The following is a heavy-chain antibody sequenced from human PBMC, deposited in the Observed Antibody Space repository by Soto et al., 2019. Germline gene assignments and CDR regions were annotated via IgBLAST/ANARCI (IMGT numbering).Heavy chain of an antibody. CDR3: ASDPGGANDY. CDR1: GYSFTGYY. CDR2: INPKSGGT. Sequence: QVQLVQSGAEVKKPGTSVKVSCKASGYSFTGYYMHWVRQAPGQGLEWMGRINPKSGGTNYAQKFQDWVTMTRDTSISTAYMEISRLRSDDTAVYYCASDPGGANDYWGQGTLVTVSS. V-gene: IGHV1-2*04. J-gene: IGHJ4*02. D-gene: IGHD2-15*01.